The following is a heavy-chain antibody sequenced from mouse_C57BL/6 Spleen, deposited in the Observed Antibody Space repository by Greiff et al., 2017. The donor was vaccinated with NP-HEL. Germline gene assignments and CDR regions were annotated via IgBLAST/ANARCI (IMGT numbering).Heavy chain of an antibody. V-gene: IGHV14-2*01. CDR3: APYGYEDYAMDY. CDR1: FFNLKDYY. Sequence: EVQLQESGAELVKPVASVNLSCTPSFFNLKDYYMHWVKQRTEQGLEWIGRIDPEYVEPKYAPKFQGKATITADTSSNTAYLQLSSLTSEDTAVYYCAPYGYEDYAMDYWGQGTSVTVSS. J-gene: IGHJ4*01. D-gene: IGHD2-2*01. CDR2: IDPEYVEP.